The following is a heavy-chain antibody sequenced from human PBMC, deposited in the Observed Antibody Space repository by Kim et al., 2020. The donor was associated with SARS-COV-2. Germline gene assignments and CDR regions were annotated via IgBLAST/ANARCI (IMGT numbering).Heavy chain of an antibody. CDR1: GGSISSSSYY. CDR2: IYYSGST. Sequence: SETLSLTCTVSGGSISSSSYYWGWIRQPPGKGLEWIGSIYYSGSTYYNPSLKSRVTISVDTSKNQFSLKLSSVTVADTAVYYCARQLHRGQWPLYYYYGMDVWGQGTTVTVSS. J-gene: IGHJ6*02. D-gene: IGHD6-19*01. CDR3: ARQLHRGQWPLYYYYGMDV. V-gene: IGHV4-39*01.